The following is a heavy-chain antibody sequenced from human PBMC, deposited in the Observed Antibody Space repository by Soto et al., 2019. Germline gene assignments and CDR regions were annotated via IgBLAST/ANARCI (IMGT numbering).Heavy chain of an antibody. Sequence: ASVKVSCKTPVYTFTIYNIHCVRQAPGQRLEWMGWINVGNGNTRYSQKFQGRLTLTRDTPGNTAYLELNSLISEDTAVYYCATPQDYGGCLDSWGQGTLVTSPQ. D-gene: IGHD3-10*01. CDR2: INVGNGNT. CDR1: VYTFTIYN. J-gene: IGHJ4*02. V-gene: IGHV1-3*01. CDR3: ATPQDYGGCLDS.